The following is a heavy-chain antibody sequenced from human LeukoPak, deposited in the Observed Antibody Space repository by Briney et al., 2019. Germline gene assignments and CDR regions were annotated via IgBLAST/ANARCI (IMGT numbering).Heavy chain of an antibody. D-gene: IGHD5-24*01. CDR3: AREGPFRDGYNKYYFDC. CDR2: ISAYNGNT. Sequence: ASVKVSCKASGYTFTSYGISWVRQAPGQGLEWMGWISAYNGNTNYAQKLQGRVTMTTDTSTSTAYMELRSLRSDDTAVYYCAREGPFRDGYNKYYFDCWGQGTLVTVSS. V-gene: IGHV1-18*01. J-gene: IGHJ4*02. CDR1: GYTFTSYG.